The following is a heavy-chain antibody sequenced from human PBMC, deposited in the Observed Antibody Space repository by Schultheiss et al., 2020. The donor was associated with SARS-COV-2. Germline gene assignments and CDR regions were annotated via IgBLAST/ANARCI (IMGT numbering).Heavy chain of an antibody. J-gene: IGHJ6*02. CDR2: IYSGGST. Sequence: GGSLRLSCAASGFTFSDYYMSWIRQAPGKGLEWVSVIYSGGSTYYADSVKGRFTISRDNSKNTLYLQMNTLRADDTAVYYCARADSGYDYSAYYGMDVWGQGTTVTVSS. V-gene: IGHV3-53*01. CDR1: GFTFSDYY. D-gene: IGHD5-12*01. CDR3: ARADSGYDYSAYYGMDV.